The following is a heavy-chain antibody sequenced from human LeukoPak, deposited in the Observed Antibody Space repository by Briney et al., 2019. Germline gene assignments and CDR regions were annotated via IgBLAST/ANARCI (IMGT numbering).Heavy chain of an antibody. CDR2: ISSSSSYI. D-gene: IGHD2-15*01. CDR3: ARGIEGYYFDY. J-gene: IGHJ4*02. CDR1: GFTFSSYS. Sequence: GGSLRLSCAASGFTFSSYSMNWVRQAPGKGLEWVSSISSSSSYIYYADSVKGRFTISRDNAKNSLYLQMNSLRAEDTAVYYCARGIEGYYFDYWGQGTLATVSS. V-gene: IGHV3-21*01.